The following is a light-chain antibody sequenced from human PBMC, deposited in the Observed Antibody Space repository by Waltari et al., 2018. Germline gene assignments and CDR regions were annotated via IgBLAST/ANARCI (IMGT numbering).Light chain of an antibody. CDR3: QQYDGLVVT. CDR2: GSS. V-gene: IGKV3-20*01. Sequence: EIVLTQSPGTLSLSPGERATLSCRASQSVTSISLTWYQQKRGQTPRLLIYGSSTRATCIPDRFSGSGSGTDFTLTINRLEPEDFAVYYCQQYDGLVVTFGGGTTV. CDR1: QSVTSIS. J-gene: IGKJ4*01.